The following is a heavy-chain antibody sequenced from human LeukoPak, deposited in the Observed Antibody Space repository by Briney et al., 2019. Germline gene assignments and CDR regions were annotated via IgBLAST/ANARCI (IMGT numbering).Heavy chain of an antibody. J-gene: IGHJ3*02. D-gene: IGHD3-3*01. CDR2: ISAYNGNT. Sequence: ASVKVSCKASGYTFTSYGISWVRQAPGQGLEWMGWISAYNGNTNYAQKLQGRVTITRDTSASTAYMELSSLRSEDTAVYYCARGSITIFGVVTPGAFDIWGQGTMVTVSS. CDR1: GYTFTSYG. V-gene: IGHV1-18*01. CDR3: ARGSITIFGVVTPGAFDI.